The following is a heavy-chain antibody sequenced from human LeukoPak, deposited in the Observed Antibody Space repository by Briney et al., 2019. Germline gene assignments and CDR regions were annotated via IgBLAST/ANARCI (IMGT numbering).Heavy chain of an antibody. V-gene: IGHV3-7*01. CDR2: IKHDGSEK. CDR3: ARGAQFSQH. CDR1: GFTFTSYW. J-gene: IGHJ1*01. Sequence: GGSLRLSCVASGFTFTSYWMSWVRQAPGKGLEWVAIIKHDGSEKYYVDSVKGRFTISRDNAENSLYLQMNSLRAEDTAVYYCARGAQFSQHGGQGTLVSVSS.